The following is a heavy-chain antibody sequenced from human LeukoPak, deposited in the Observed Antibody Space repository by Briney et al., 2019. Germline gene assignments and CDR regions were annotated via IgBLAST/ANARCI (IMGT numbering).Heavy chain of an antibody. V-gene: IGHV3-21*01. J-gene: IGHJ4*02. CDR1: GFTFSSYS. CDR2: ISSSSSYI. Sequence: KPGGSLRLSCAASGFTFSSYSMNWVRQAPGKGLEWVSSISSSSSYIYYADSVKGRFTISRDNAKNSLYLQMNSLRAEDTAVYYCARVGYDSSGWTGKYYFDYWGQGTLVTVSS. CDR3: ARVGYDSSGWTGKYYFDY. D-gene: IGHD3-22*01.